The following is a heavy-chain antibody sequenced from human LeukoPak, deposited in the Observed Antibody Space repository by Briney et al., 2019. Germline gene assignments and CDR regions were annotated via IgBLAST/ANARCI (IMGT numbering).Heavy chain of an antibody. CDR2: IYHSGTT. CDR1: GGSISSSNW. CDR3: ARTYSGRSYYFDC. V-gene: IGHV4-4*02. Sequence: SETLSLTCAVSGGSISSSNWWSWVRQPPGKGLEWIGEIYHSGTTNYNPSLKSRVTTSVDKSKNQFSLKLSSVTAADTAVYYCARTYSGRSYYFDCWGQGTLVTVSS. D-gene: IGHD1-26*01. J-gene: IGHJ4*02.